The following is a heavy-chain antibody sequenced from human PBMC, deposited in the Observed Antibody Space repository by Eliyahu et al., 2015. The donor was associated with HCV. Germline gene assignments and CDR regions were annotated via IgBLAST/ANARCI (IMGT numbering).Heavy chain of an antibody. D-gene: IGHD2/OR15-2a*01. V-gene: IGHV3-21*01. CDR1: GLTLSNSG. Sequence: EVRLVESGGGLVKPGGSXRLPCXAXGLTLSNSGMNWVRQAPGKGLEXVSSINSVSSHIYYADSVKGRFSISRDNAKNSVYLQMSSLRVDDTAVYYCVRDPAYYLRLGYYDYWGQGILVTVSS. CDR3: VRDPAYYLRLGYYDY. CDR2: INSVSSHI. J-gene: IGHJ4*02.